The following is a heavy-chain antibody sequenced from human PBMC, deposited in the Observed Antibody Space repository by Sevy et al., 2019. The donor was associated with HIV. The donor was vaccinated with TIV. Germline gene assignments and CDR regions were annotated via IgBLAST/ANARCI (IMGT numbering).Heavy chain of an antibody. CDR1: GVPISGGAYY. V-gene: IGHV4-39*01. CDR2: ISYTGST. CDR3: ARRGDNNWFDP. D-gene: IGHD2-15*01. Sequence: SETLPLTCTVSGVPISGGAYYWGWIRQPPGKGLEWIGSISYTGSTYYNPSLKSRVTISVDTSKNQFSLKLTSVTAADTAVYYCARRGDNNWFDPWGQGTLVTVSS. J-gene: IGHJ5*02.